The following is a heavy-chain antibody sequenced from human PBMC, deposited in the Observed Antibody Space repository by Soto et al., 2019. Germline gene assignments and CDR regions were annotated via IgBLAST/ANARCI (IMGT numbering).Heavy chain of an antibody. Sequence: GGSLRLSCAASGFTFSSYAMSWVSQAPGKGLEWVSAISGSGGSTYYADSVKGRFTISRDNSKNTLYLQMNSLRAEDTAVYYCAKDSVVISGTTGYWGQGTMVTVSS. J-gene: IGHJ4*02. D-gene: IGHD1-7*01. CDR2: ISGSGGST. V-gene: IGHV3-23*01. CDR3: AKDSVVISGTTGY. CDR1: GFTFSSYA.